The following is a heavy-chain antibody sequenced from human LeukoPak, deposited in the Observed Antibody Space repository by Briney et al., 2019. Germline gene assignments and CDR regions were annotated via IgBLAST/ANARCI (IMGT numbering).Heavy chain of an antibody. D-gene: IGHD3-10*01. CDR2: ISYDGSNK. CDR1: GFTFSSYS. J-gene: IGHJ4*02. CDR3: ARNTYFYTSGSYHFDY. Sequence: GGSLRLSCAASGFTFSSYSMHWVRQAPGKGLEWVAVISYDGSNKYYADSVKGRLTISRDNSKNTLYRQMNSLRAEDTAVYYCARNTYFYTSGSYHFDYWGQGTLVTVSS. V-gene: IGHV3-30*04.